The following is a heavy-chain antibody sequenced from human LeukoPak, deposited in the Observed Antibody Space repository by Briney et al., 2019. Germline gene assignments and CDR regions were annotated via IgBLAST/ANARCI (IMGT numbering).Heavy chain of an antibody. V-gene: IGHV6-1*01. J-gene: IGHJ4*02. Sequence: SQTLSLTCAISGDSVSSNSAAWNWIRQSPSRGLEWLGRTYYRSKWYNDYAVSVKSRITINPDTSKNQFSLQLNSVTPEDTAVYYCARDRGEEYSGYDYYFDYWGQGTLVTVSS. CDR2: TYYRSKWYN. D-gene: IGHD5-12*01. CDR3: ARDRGEEYSGYDYYFDY. CDR1: GDSVSSNSAA.